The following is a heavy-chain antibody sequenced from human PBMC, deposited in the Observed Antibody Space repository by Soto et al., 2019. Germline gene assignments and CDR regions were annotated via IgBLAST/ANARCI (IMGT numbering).Heavy chain of an antibody. D-gene: IGHD6-13*01. V-gene: IGHV5-10-1*01. CDR2: IDPSDSYT. Sequence: GESLKISCKGSGYSFTSYWISWVHQMPGKGLEWMGRIDPSDSYTNYSPSFQGHVTISADKSISTAYLQWSSLKASDTAMYYCARFKGEYSSSWYRSYYYYGMDVWGQGTTVTVSS. CDR1: GYSFTSYW. J-gene: IGHJ6*02. CDR3: ARFKGEYSSSWYRSYYYYGMDV.